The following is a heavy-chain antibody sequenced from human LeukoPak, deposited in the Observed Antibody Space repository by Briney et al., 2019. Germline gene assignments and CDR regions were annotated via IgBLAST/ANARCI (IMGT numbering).Heavy chain of an antibody. CDR3: AREGDFVWGDYRPIWKD. D-gene: IGHD3-16*02. CDR2: IYYSGST. CDR1: GVSISSGDYY. Sequence: SQTLSLTCTVSGVSISSGDYYWSRIRQPPGKGLELIGNIYYSGSTNYNPSLKSRVAISVDTSENQFSLKLSSVTAADTAVYYCAREGDFVWGDYRPIWKDWGQGTLVIVSS. J-gene: IGHJ4*02. V-gene: IGHV4-30-4*01.